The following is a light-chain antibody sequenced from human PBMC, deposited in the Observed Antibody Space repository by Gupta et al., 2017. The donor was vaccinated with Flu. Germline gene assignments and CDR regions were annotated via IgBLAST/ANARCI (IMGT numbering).Light chain of an antibody. V-gene: IGLV1-47*01. CDR1: SSNIGSNY. Sequence: QSVLTQPPSASGTPGQRVTISCSGSSSNIGSNYVYWYQQLPGTAPQLLIYRKNQRPSGVPDRFSGANSCASASPVTRALRYEDEADDYWSASDASISGPWVFGGGTKLTVL. J-gene: IGLJ3*02. CDR3: SASDASISGPWV. CDR2: RKN.